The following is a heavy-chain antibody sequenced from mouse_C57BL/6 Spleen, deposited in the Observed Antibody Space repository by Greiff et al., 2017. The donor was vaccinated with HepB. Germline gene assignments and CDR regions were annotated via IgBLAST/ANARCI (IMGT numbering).Heavy chain of an antibody. J-gene: IGHJ4*01. CDR1: GYTFTSYW. Sequence: QVQLQQPGTELVKPGASVKLSGKASGYTFTSYWMHWVKQRPGQGLEWIGNINPSNGGTNYNEKFKSKATLTVDKSSSTAYMQLSSLTSEDSAVYDCARSYYGSHYAMDYWGQGTSVTVSS. CDR3: ARSYYGSHYAMDY. V-gene: IGHV1-53*01. D-gene: IGHD1-1*01. CDR2: INPSNGGT.